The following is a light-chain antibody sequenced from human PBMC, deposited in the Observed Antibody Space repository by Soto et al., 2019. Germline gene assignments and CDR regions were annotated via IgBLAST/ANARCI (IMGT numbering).Light chain of an antibody. CDR2: GAS. Sequence: EIVLTQSPGTLSLSPGERATLSCRASQSVSSSYLAWYQQKPGQAPRLLIYGASSRATGIQDRFSGSGSGTDFTLTISRLENEDFEVYYCQQYGSFGGGTKV. CDR1: QSVSSSY. J-gene: IGKJ4*01. V-gene: IGKV3-20*01. CDR3: QQYGS.